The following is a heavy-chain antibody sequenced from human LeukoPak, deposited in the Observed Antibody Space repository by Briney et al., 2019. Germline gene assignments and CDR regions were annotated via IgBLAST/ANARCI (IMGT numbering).Heavy chain of an antibody. D-gene: IGHD2-15*01. CDR3: ARDPTPRYCSGGSCYTHYGMDV. CDR2: ISSSSNYI. J-gene: IGHJ6*02. CDR1: GFTFSSYT. Sequence: GGSLRLSCAASGFTFSSYTMNWVRQAPGKGLEGVSSISSSSNYIYYADSVKGRLTISRDNAKNSLYLQMNSLRAEDTAVYYCARDPTPRYCSGGSCYTHYGMDVWGQGTTVTVSS. V-gene: IGHV3-21*01.